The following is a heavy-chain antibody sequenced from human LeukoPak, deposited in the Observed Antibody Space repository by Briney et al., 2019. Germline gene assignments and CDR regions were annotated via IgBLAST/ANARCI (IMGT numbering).Heavy chain of an antibody. J-gene: IGHJ3*02. CDR1: GGSINSYY. CDR2: IYYSGST. D-gene: IGHD5-18*01. Sequence: SETLSLTCTVSGGSINSYYWSWIRQPPGKGLEWIGYIYYSGSTYSNPSLKSRVTISLDTSKNQFSLRLSSVTAADTAVYYCARRVGHSYGVTGAGAFDIWGQGTLVTASS. V-gene: IGHV4-59*01. CDR3: ARRVGHSYGVTGAGAFDI.